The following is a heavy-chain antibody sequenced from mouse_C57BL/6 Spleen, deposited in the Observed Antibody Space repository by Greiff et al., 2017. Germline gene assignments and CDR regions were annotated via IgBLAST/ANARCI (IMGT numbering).Heavy chain of an antibody. V-gene: IGHV1-82*01. Sequence: QVQLQQSGPELVKPGASVKISCKASGYAFSSSWMNWVKQRPGKGLEWIGRIYPGDGDTNYNGKFKGKATLTADKSSSTAYMQLRSLTSEDSAVYFCARDLKYFDVWGTGTTVTVSS. CDR1: GYAFSSSW. J-gene: IGHJ1*03. CDR2: IYPGDGDT. CDR3: ARDLKYFDV.